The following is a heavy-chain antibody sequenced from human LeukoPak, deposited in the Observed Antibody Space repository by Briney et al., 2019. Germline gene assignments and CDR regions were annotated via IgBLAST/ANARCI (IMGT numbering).Heavy chain of an antibody. V-gene: IGHV1-69*02. J-gene: IGHJ5*02. CDR1: GGTVSSYT. CDR3: ARVRRGDDSSGP. Sequence: SSVKVSCKASGGTVSSYTISWVGQAPGQGLEWMGRIIPILGIANYAQKFQGRVTITADKSTSTAYMELSSLRSEDTAVYYCARVRRGDDSSGPWGQGTLVTVSS. CDR2: IIPILGIA. D-gene: IGHD3-22*01.